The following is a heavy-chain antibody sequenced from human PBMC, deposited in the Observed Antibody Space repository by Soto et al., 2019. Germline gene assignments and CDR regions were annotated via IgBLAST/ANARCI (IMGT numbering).Heavy chain of an antibody. J-gene: IGHJ4*02. CDR3: ARDRTVNYFDY. V-gene: IGHV4-31*03. D-gene: IGHD2-21*02. CDR2: ISYSGST. CDR1: GGSTSSGGYY. Sequence: SETLSLTCIVSGGSTSSGGYYWSWIRQHPGKGLEWIGHISYSGSTYYNPSLKSRVTMSVDTSKNQFSLKLSSVTAADTAVYYCARDRTVNYFDYWGQGTLVTVSS.